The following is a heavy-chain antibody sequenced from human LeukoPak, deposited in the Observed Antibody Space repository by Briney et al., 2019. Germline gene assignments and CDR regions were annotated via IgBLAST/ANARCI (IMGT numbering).Heavy chain of an antibody. D-gene: IGHD3-3*01. CDR3: ARDSEWLSKNFDY. J-gene: IGHJ4*02. V-gene: IGHV3-21*01. CDR1: GFTFSSYS. CDR2: ISSSSSYI. Sequence: PGGSLRLSCAASGFTFSSYSMNWVRQAPGKGLEWVSSISSSSSYIYYADSVKGRFTISRDNAKNSLYLQMNSLRAEDTAVYYCARDSEWLSKNFDYWGQGTLVTVSS.